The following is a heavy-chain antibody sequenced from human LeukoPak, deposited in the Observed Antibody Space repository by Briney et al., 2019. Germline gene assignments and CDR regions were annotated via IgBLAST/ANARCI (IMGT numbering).Heavy chain of an antibody. CDR3: ARDFLWSFDY. D-gene: IGHD1-1*01. CDR2: VSTSGSPI. V-gene: IGHV3-48*04. CDR1: GFTFSSYT. J-gene: IGHJ4*02. Sequence: GGSLRLSCAASGFTFSSYTMNWVRQAPGKGLEWISFVSTSGSPISYADSVKGRFTVSRDNAKNSLYLQMNSLRAEDTAVYYCARDFLWSFDYWGQGTLVTVSS.